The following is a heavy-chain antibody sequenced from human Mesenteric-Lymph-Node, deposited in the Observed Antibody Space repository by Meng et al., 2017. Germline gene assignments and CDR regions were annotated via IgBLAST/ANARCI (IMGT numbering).Heavy chain of an antibody. J-gene: IGHJ5*02. Sequence: QGQLVQFGAEVKKPGASGKDSCRASGYTFTNYGLNWVRQAPGQGLEWMGWINAGNGNTKYSQKFQGRVTITRNTSISTDYMELSSLRSEDTAVYYCARDCFGSCYGSGSYKENWFDPWGQGTLVTVSS. CDR3: ARDCFGSCYGSGSYKENWFDP. CDR1: GYTFTNYG. V-gene: IGHV1-8*03. CDR2: INAGNGNT. D-gene: IGHD3-10*01.